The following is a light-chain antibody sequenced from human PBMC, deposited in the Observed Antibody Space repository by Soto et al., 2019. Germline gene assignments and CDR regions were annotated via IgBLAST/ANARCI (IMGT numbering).Light chain of an antibody. CDR2: GAS. CDR3: QQYNNWPWT. Sequence: EIVTTQSPATLSVSPGERVTLSCRASQSVSSNLACYQHKLGQAPRLLIYGASTRATGIPARFSGSGSGTDFTLTFSSLQSEDFAVYYCQQYNNWPWTFGQGTKVDIK. V-gene: IGKV3-15*01. J-gene: IGKJ1*01. CDR1: QSVSSN.